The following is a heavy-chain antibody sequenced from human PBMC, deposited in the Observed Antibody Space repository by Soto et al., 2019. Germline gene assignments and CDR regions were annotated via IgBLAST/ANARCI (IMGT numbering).Heavy chain of an antibody. CDR3: AKVPKYYYDSSGPYYFDY. CDR1: GFTFSSYA. V-gene: IGHV3-23*01. CDR2: ISGSGGST. D-gene: IGHD3-22*01. J-gene: IGHJ4*02. Sequence: GGSLRLSCAASGFTFSSYAMSWVRQAPGKGLEWVSAISGSGGSTYYADSVKGRFTISRHNSKNTLYLQMNSLRAEDTAVYYCAKVPKYYYDSSGPYYFDYWGQGTLVTVSS.